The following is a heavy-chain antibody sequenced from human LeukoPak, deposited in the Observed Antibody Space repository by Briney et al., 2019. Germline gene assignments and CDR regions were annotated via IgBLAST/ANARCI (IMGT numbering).Heavy chain of an antibody. Sequence: GESLKISCKGSGYSFTNYWIGWVRQMPGKGLEWMGIIYPGDSDTRYSPSFQGQVTISADKSISTAYPQWSSLKASDTAMYYCARWSNGYGIATYYFDFWGQGTLVTVSS. CDR1: GYSFTNYW. D-gene: IGHD3-22*01. CDR2: IYPGDSDT. V-gene: IGHV5-51*01. J-gene: IGHJ4*02. CDR3: ARWSNGYGIATYYFDF.